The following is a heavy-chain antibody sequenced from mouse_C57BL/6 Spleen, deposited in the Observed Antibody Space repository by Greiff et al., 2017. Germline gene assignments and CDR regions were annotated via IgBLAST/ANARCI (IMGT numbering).Heavy chain of an antibody. CDR3: ARWNYYGSSPTDY. J-gene: IGHJ2*01. CDR2: IYPGDGDT. D-gene: IGHD1-1*01. Sequence: QVQLQQSGPELVKPGASVKISCKASGYAFSSSWMNWVKPRPGKGLEWIGRIYPGDGDTNYNGKFKGKATLTADKSSSTAYMQLSSLTSEDSAVYFCARWNYYGSSPTDYWGQGTTLTVSS. CDR1: GYAFSSSW. V-gene: IGHV1-82*01.